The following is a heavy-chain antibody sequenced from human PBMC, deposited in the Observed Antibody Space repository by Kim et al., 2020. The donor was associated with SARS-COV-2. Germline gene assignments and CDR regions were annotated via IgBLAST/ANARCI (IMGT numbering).Heavy chain of an antibody. V-gene: IGHV3-21*01. CDR1: GFTFSSYS. Sequence: GGSLRLSCAASGFTFSSYSMNWVRQAPGKGLEWVSSISSSSSYIYYADSVKGRFTISRDNAKNSLYLQMNSLRAEDTAVYYCARVGGGGDYYDSSGYTFQHWGQGTLVTVSS. D-gene: IGHD3-22*01. CDR2: ISSSSSYI. J-gene: IGHJ1*01. CDR3: ARVGGGGDYYDSSGYTFQH.